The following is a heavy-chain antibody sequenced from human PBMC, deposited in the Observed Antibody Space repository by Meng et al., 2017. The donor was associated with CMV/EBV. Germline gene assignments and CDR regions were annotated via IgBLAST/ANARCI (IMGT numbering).Heavy chain of an antibody. D-gene: IGHD4-17*01. CDR3: VTQYGY. J-gene: IGHJ4*02. Sequence: GESLKISCAASGFTFSSYWMHWVRQAPGKGLVWVSRINSDGSSTSYADSVKGRFTISRDNAKNTLYLQMNSLRADDTAVYYCVTQYGYWGQGTLVTVSS. V-gene: IGHV3-74*01. CDR1: GFTFSSYW. CDR2: INSDGSST.